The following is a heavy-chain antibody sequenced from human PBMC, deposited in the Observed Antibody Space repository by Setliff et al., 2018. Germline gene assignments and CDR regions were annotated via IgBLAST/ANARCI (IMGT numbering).Heavy chain of an antibody. CDR3: AKGCHAGCFWSDC. CDR1: GFTFSSYG. Sequence: PGGSLRLSCAASGFTFSSYGMIWVRQAPGKGLEWVSIIYSGGSSTCYGDSVKGRFTVSRDDSKNTLYLQMNSLRAEDTAVYYCAKGCHAGCFWSDCWGQGTLVTVSS. D-gene: IGHD2-15*01. J-gene: IGHJ4*02. CDR2: IYSGGSST. V-gene: IGHV3-23*03.